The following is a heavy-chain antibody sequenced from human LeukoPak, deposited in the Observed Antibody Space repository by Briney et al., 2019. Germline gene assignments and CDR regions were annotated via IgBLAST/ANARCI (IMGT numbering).Heavy chain of an antibody. CDR2: IYYSGST. J-gene: IGHJ6*03. Sequence: SETLSLTCTVSGGSISSSSYYWGWIRQPTGKGLEWIGSIYYSGSTYYNPSLKSRVTISVDTSKNQFSLKLSSVTAADTAVYYCVVVVPAAILYYYYYMDVWGKGTTVTVSS. D-gene: IGHD2-2*01. CDR1: GGSISSSSYY. CDR3: VVVVPAAILYYYYYMDV. V-gene: IGHV4-39*01.